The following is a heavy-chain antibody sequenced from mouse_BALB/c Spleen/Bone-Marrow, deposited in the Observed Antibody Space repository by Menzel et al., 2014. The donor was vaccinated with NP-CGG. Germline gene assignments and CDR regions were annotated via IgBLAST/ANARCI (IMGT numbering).Heavy chain of an antibody. Sequence: VQLKQSGPELEKPGASVKISCKASGYSFTDYNMNWVKQSDGKSLEWIGNIDPYYGGTSYNQKFRGKATLTVDKSSSTAYMQLTSLTSEDSAVYYCARNHFGSNSLGYWGQGTLVTVSA. CDR1: GYSFTDYN. D-gene: IGHD1-1*01. CDR2: IDPYYGGT. J-gene: IGHJ3*01. CDR3: ARNHFGSNSLGY. V-gene: IGHV1S135*01.